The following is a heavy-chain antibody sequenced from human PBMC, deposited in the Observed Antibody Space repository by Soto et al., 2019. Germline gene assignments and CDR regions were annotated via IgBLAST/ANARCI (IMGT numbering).Heavy chain of an antibody. D-gene: IGHD1-20*01. J-gene: IGHJ4*02. V-gene: IGHV1-2*04. Sequence: GASVKVSCKASGYTFTGYYMHWVRQAPGQGLEWMGWINPNSGGTNYAQKFQGWVTMTRDTSISTAYMELSRLRSDDTAVYYGARDLVNWKAPLYYFDYWGQGTLVTVSS. CDR2: INPNSGGT. CDR3: ARDLVNWKAPLYYFDY. CDR1: GYTFTGYY.